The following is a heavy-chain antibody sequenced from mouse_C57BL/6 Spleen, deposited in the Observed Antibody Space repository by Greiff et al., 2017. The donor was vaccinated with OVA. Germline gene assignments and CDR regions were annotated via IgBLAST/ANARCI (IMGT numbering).Heavy chain of an antibody. Sequence: QVQLQQSGAELMKPGASVKLSCKATGYTFTGYWIEWVKQRPGHGLEWLGEILPGSGSTNYNAKVKGKATFTADTSANTAYMQLSSLTTEDSAIYDCARGGYYSNLSFADWGQGTLVTVSA. V-gene: IGHV1-9*01. D-gene: IGHD2-5*01. J-gene: IGHJ3*01. CDR1: GYTFTGYW. CDR3: ARGGYYSNLSFAD. CDR2: ILPGSGST.